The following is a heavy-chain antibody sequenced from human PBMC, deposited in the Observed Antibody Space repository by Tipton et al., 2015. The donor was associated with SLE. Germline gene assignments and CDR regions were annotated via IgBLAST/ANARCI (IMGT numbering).Heavy chain of an antibody. V-gene: IGHV1-18*01. CDR3: TRDTRYQHASDV. Sequence: QVQLVQSESELKKPGASVTVSCQASGYTFTDFGVTWVRQAPGQGLEWVGWISAYNGKTNYAQMVEGRVTMSTDTSTNKAFMELRSLRPDDTAVYYCTRDTRYQHASDVWGQGTLVTVSS. J-gene: IGHJ4*02. D-gene: IGHD2-2*01. CDR2: ISAYNGKT. CDR1: GYTFTDFG.